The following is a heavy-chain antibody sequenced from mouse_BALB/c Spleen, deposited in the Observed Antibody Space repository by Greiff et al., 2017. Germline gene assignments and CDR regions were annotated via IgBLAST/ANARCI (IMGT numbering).Heavy chain of an antibody. CDR1: GFTFSSYA. CDR3: ARDDDGYYLDY. V-gene: IGHV5-9-4*01. D-gene: IGHD2-3*01. CDR2: ISSGGSYT. Sequence: EVQVVESGGGLVKPGGSLKLSCAASGFTFSSYAMSWVRQSPEKRLEWVAEISSGGSYTYYPDTVTGRFTISRDNAKNTLYLEMSSLRSEDTAMYYCARDDDGYYLDYWGQGTTLTVSS. J-gene: IGHJ2*01.